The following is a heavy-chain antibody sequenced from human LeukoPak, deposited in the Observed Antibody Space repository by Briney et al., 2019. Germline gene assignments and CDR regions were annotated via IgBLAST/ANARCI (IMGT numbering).Heavy chain of an antibody. J-gene: IGHJ4*02. CDR3: AKQSSRYCSSTSCYILDY. CDR1: GFTLSSYA. CDR2: ISGSGGSA. V-gene: IGHV3-23*01. D-gene: IGHD2-2*02. Sequence: GGSLRLSCAASGFTLSSYAMSWVRQAPGKGLEWVSAISGSGGSAYYADSVKGRFTISRDNSKNTLYLQMNSLRAEDTAVYYCAKQSSRYCSSTSCYILDYWGQGTLVTVSS.